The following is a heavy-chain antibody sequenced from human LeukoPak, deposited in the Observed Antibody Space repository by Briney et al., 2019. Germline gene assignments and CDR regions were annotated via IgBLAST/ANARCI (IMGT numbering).Heavy chain of an antibody. V-gene: IGHV1-69*05. CDR3: ARSAAAGLWKYNWFDP. Sequence: ASVKVSCKASGGTFSIYAISWVRQAPGQGLEWMGGIIPIFGTANYAQKFQGRVTITTDESTSTAYMELSSLRSEDTAVYYCARSAAAGLWKYNWFDPWGQGTLVTVSS. CDR2: IIPIFGTA. CDR1: GGTFSIYA. D-gene: IGHD6-13*01. J-gene: IGHJ5*02.